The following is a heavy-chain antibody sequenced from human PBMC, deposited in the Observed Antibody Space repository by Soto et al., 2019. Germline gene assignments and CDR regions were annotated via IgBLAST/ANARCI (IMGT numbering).Heavy chain of an antibody. J-gene: IGHJ6*02. CDR3: AKRMYNDMRSGMDV. CDR2: ISGSGGST. CDR1: GFTFSNYA. V-gene: IGHV3-23*01. Sequence: EVQLLESGGGLGQPGGSLRLSCEASGFTFSNYAMSWGRQAPGQGLEWVAGISGSGGSTYYADSVRGRFTISRDNSKNPVYLQVNSLRVEDRAVYYWAKRMYNDMRSGMDVWGQGTTVNVSS. D-gene: IGHD1-1*01.